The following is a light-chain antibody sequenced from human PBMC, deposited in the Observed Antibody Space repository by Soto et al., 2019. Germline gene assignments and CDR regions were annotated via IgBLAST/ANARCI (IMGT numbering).Light chain of an antibody. J-gene: IGLJ2*01. CDR2: DVS. V-gene: IGLV2-14*01. CDR1: SSDVGGYNY. CDR3: SSHSSSSTLVV. Sequence: QSALTQTASVSGSPGQSITISCTGTSSDVGGYNYVSWYQQHPGKAPKLMIYDVSNRPSGVSNRFSGSKSGNTASLTISGLQAEDEADYYCSSHSSSSTLVVFGGGTKVTVL.